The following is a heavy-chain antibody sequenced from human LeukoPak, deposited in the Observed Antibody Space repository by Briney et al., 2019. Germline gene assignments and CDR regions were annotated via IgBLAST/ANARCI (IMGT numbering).Heavy chain of an antibody. V-gene: IGHV3-23*01. D-gene: IGHD3-9*01. J-gene: IGHJ4*02. Sequence: GGSLRLPCAASGFTFSSYGMSWVRQAPGKGLEWVSAISGSGGSTYYADSVKGRFTISRDNSKNTLYLQMNSLRAEDTAVYYCARTYYDILTALPLIDYWGQGTLVTVSS. CDR3: ARTYYDILTALPLIDY. CDR1: GFTFSSYG. CDR2: ISGSGGST.